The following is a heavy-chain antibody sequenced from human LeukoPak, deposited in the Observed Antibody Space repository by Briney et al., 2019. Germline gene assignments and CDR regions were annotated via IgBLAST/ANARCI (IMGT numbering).Heavy chain of an antibody. CDR3: ARETTVTHVRSDI. D-gene: IGHD4-17*01. CDR2: ISSNGGST. Sequence: GGSLRLSCAASGFTFSSYAMHWVRQAPGKGLEYVSAISSNGGSTYYANSVKGRFTISRDNAKNSLYLQMNSLRAEDTAVYYCARETTVTHVRSDIWGQGTMVTVSS. CDR1: GFTFSSYA. V-gene: IGHV3-64*01. J-gene: IGHJ3*02.